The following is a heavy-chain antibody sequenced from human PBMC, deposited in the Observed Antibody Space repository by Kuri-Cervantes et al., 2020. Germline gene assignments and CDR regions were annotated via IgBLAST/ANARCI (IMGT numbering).Heavy chain of an antibody. CDR1: GFTFSSYA. D-gene: IGHD3-22*01. CDR3: ARGAYDSSGGFDY. J-gene: IGHJ4*02. Sequence: GGSLRLSCAASGFTFSSYAMSWVRQAPGKGLEWVSAISGSGGSTYYADSVKGRFTISRDNSKNTLYLQMNSLRAGDTAVYYCARGAYDSSGGFDYWGQGTLVTVSS. V-gene: IGHV3-23*01. CDR2: ISGSGGST.